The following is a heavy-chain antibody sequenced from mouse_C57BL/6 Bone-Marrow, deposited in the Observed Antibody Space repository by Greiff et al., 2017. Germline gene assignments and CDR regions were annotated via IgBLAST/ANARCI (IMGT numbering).Heavy chain of an antibody. CDR2: LRYDGST. D-gene: IGHD1-1*01. Sequence: EVQLQESGPGLVKPSQSLSLTCSVTGYSITSGYSWNWIRQFPGNKLDWMGYLRYDGSTNYNPYLKNRISLTRDTSKNQFFLKVNSVTTEDTATEFCASGYYDSFAWFAYWGQGTLVTVSA. J-gene: IGHJ3*01. CDR3: ASGYYDSFAWFAY. CDR1: GYSITSGYS. V-gene: IGHV3-6*01.